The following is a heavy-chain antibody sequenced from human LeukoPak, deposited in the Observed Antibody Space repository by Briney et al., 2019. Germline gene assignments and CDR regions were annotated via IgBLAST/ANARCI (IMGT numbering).Heavy chain of an antibody. CDR3: ARDYLSGSYYP. CDR1: GGSISSSSYY. D-gene: IGHD1-26*01. V-gene: IGHV4-39*07. Sequence: SETLSLTCTVSGGSISSSSYYWGWIRQPPGKGLEWIGSIYYSGSTYYNPSLKSRVTISVDTSKNQFSLKLSSVTAADTAVYYCARDYLSGSYYPWGQGTLVPVSS. J-gene: IGHJ5*02. CDR2: IYYSGST.